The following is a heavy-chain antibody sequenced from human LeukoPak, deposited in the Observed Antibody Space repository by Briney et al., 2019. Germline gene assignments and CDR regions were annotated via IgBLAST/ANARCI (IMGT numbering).Heavy chain of an antibody. CDR2: IIGSTSYK. Sequence: PGGSLRLSCAASGFTFSSFSMNWVRQSPGEGLEWVSSIIGSTSYKYYADSVRGRFTISRDNANNSLYLQMNSLSAEDTAVYYCVRSSGYGAGDYWGQGTLVTVSS. D-gene: IGHD5-12*01. CDR1: GFTFSSFS. J-gene: IGHJ4*02. V-gene: IGHV3-21*01. CDR3: VRSSGYGAGDY.